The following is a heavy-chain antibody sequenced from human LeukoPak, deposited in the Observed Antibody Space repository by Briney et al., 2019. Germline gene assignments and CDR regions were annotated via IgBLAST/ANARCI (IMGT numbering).Heavy chain of an antibody. V-gene: IGHV4-59*10. Sequence: PSETLSLTCAVYGGSFSGYYWSWIRQPAGKGLEWIGRIHPSGSTNYNPSLKSRVTLSVDTSKNQFSLKLSSVTAADTAVYYCARGPPPDFDYWGRGTLVTVSS. J-gene: IGHJ4*02. CDR2: IHPSGST. CDR3: ARGPPPDFDY. CDR1: GGSFSGYY.